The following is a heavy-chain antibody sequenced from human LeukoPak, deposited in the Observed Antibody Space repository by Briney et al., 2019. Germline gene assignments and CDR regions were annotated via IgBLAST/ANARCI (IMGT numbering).Heavy chain of an antibody. J-gene: IGHJ4*02. CDR3: ARDFGGYCISGNCYLGYLDY. CDR2: IISSGSYI. Sequence: TGGSLRLSCAASGFTFSSYTMNWLRQAPGKGLEWVSSIISSGSYIYYADSVKGRFTISRDNAKNSLSLQMNSLRDEDTAVYYCARDFGGYCISGNCYLGYLDYWGQGTLVTVSS. V-gene: IGHV3-21*03. D-gene: IGHD2-2*01. CDR1: GFTFSSYT.